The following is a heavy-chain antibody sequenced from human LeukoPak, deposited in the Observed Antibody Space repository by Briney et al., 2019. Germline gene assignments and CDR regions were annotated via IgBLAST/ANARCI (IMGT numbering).Heavy chain of an antibody. D-gene: IGHD5-12*01. CDR2: IKQDGSEK. J-gene: IGHJ5*02. Sequence: PGGSLRLSCAASGFTFSSFWMSWVRQAPGKGLEWVANIKQDGSEKYYVDSVKGRFTISRDNAKSSLHLQMNSLRAEDTAVYYCARSGYGDYGDWFDPWGQGALVTVSS. CDR3: ARSGYGDYGDWFDP. V-gene: IGHV3-7*01. CDR1: GFTFSSFW.